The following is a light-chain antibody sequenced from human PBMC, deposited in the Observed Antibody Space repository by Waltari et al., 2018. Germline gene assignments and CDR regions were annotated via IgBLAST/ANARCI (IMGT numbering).Light chain of an antibody. CDR3: HQSGGSGRA. CDR2: GAS. CDR1: PSVGDTY. J-gene: IGKJ4*01. V-gene: IGKV3-20*01. Sequence: ENVLTQSPGTLSLSPGERATPSCWARPSVGDTYLAWYQQKPGQAPRLLIYGASTRATGIPDRFSGSGSGTDFTLTISRLEPEDVAVYYCHQSGGSGRAFGGGTKVEIK.